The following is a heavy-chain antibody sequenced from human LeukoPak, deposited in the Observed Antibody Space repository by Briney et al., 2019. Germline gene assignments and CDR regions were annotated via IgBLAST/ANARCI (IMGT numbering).Heavy chain of an antibody. CDR1: GGSISSYY. CDR3: ARLGYCSSTSCFDPFFDH. V-gene: IGHV4-59*01. D-gene: IGHD2-2*01. J-gene: IGHJ4*02. Sequence: SETLSLTCTVSGGSISSYYWSWIRQPPGMGLEWIGYISYSGSTNYNPSLKSRVTLSVDTSKNQFSLRVTSVTAADTAVYYCARLGYCSSTSCFDPFFDHWGQGTLVTVSS. CDR2: ISYSGST.